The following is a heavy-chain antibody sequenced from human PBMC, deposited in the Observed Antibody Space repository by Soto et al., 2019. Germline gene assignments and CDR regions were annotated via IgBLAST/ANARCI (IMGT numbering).Heavy chain of an antibody. Sequence: QVQVVQSGAEVKKPGASVKVSCKTSGYTFRRYGISWVRQAPGQGLEWMGWVSVYNGNTNYAQNFQDRVTMTTDTSTSKAYMELRSLTSDDTAVYYCARDQPALVGTASVAQNYWGQGTLVTVSS. CDR3: ARDQPALVGTASVAQNY. V-gene: IGHV1-18*01. CDR1: GYTFRRYG. J-gene: IGHJ4*02. D-gene: IGHD1-26*01. CDR2: VSVYNGNT.